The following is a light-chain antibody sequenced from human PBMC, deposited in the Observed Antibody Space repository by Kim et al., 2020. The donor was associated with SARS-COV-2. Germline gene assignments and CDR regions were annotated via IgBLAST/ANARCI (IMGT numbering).Light chain of an antibody. CDR3: QQSYTTPRT. Sequence: DRVTITYRASQNIRNYVNWYQQKPGRAPSLLIYAASSLQSGVPSRFSGGGSRTDFTLTISSLQSEDSASYYCQQSYTTPRTFGQGTKVDIK. CDR2: AAS. V-gene: IGKV1-39*01. J-gene: IGKJ1*01. CDR1: QNIRNY.